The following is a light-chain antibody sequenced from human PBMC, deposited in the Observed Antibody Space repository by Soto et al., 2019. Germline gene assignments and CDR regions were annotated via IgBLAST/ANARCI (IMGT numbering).Light chain of an antibody. CDR2: AAS. CDR3: QQTYSTPYT. J-gene: IGKJ2*01. V-gene: IGKV1-39*01. Sequence: DIQMAQSPSSLSSSVGDRFTITWLATQSISSYLNWYQQKPGKAPKVLIYAASSLESGVPSRFSGSGSETDFTLTISSLQPEDFATYYCQQTYSTPYTFGQGTKVDI. CDR1: QSISSY.